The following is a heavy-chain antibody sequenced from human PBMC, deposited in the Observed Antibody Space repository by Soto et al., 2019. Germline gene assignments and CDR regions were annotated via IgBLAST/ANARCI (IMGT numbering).Heavy chain of an antibody. V-gene: IGHV1-69*01. D-gene: IGHD3-3*01. CDR1: GGTFSSYA. Sequence: QVQLVQSGAEVKKPGSSVKVSCKASGGTFSSYAISWVRQAPGQGLEWMGGIIPIFGTANYAQKFQGRVTITADESTSTAYMELSSLRSEDTAVYYCARDPSHTIFGVVIRYNWFDPWGQGTLVTVSS. J-gene: IGHJ5*02. CDR2: IIPIFGTA. CDR3: ARDPSHTIFGVVIRYNWFDP.